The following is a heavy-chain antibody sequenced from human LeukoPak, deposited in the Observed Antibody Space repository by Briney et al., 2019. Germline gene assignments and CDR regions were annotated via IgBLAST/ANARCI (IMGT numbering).Heavy chain of an antibody. Sequence: HGESLKISCKGSGYSFTSYWIGWVRQMPGKGLEWMGIIYPGDSDTRYSPSFQGQVTISADKSISTAYLQWSSLKASDTATYYCARADIVVVPAASVVEDYWGQGTLVTVSS. CDR2: IYPGDSDT. CDR3: ARADIVVVPAASVVEDY. CDR1: GYSFTSYW. V-gene: IGHV5-51*01. J-gene: IGHJ4*02. D-gene: IGHD2-2*01.